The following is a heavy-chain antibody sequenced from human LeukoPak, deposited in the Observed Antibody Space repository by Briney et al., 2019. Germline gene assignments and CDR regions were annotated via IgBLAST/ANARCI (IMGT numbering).Heavy chain of an antibody. CDR1: GGSISSGGYY. CDR2: IYYSGST. D-gene: IGHD6-13*01. Sequence: PSETLSLTCTVSGGSISSGGYYWSWIRQHPGKGLEWIGYIYYSGSTYYNPSLKSRVTISVDTSKNQFSLKLSSVTAADTAVYYCAGDSSRGDWFDPWGQGTLVTVSS. J-gene: IGHJ5*02. V-gene: IGHV4-31*03. CDR3: AGDSSRGDWFDP.